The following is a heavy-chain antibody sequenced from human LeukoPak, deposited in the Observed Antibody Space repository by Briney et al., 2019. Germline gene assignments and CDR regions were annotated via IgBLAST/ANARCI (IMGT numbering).Heavy chain of an antibody. V-gene: IGHV3-7*04. CDR1: GFIFSTYW. CDR3: ARDIVVVVTAPNYYYYGMDV. CDR2: IKQDGSEK. Sequence: HPGGSLRLSCAASGFIFSTYWMSWVRQAPGKGLEWVANIKQDGSEKYYVDSVKGRFTISRDNAKNSLYLQMNSLRAEDTAVYFCARDIVVVVTAPNYYYYGMDVWGQGTTVTVSS. J-gene: IGHJ6*02. D-gene: IGHD2-15*01.